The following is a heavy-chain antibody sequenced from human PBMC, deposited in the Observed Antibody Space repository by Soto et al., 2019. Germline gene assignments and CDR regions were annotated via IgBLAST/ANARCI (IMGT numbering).Heavy chain of an antibody. CDR3: ARGITMIVVDDAFDI. CDR2: INHSGST. V-gene: IGHV4-34*01. Sequence: SETLSLTCAVYGGSFSGYYWSWIRQPPGKGLEWIGEINHSGSTNYNPSLKIRVTISVDTSKNQFSLKLSSVTAADTAVYYCARGITMIVVDDAFDIWGQVTMVTVSS. J-gene: IGHJ3*02. CDR1: GGSFSGYY. D-gene: IGHD3-22*01.